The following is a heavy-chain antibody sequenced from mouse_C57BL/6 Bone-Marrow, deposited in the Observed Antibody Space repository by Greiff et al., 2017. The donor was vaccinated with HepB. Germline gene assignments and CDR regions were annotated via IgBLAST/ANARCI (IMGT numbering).Heavy chain of an antibody. D-gene: IGHD2-1*01. CDR3: ANLYGNWMDY. J-gene: IGHJ4*01. CDR1: GFTFSDYY. Sequence: EVQLVESGGGLVQPGGSLKLSCAASGFTFSDYYMYWVRQTPEKRLEWVAYISSGGSYTYYPDSVKGRFTISRDNAKNTLYLQMSSLKSEDTAMYYCANLYGNWMDYWGQGTSVTVSS. CDR2: ISSGGSYT. V-gene: IGHV5-4*02.